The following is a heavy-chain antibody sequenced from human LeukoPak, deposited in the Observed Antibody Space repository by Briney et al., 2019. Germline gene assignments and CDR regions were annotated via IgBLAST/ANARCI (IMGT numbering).Heavy chain of an antibody. Sequence: ASVKVSCKASGYTFTGYYMHWVRQAPGQGLERMGRINPNSGGTNYAQKFQGRVTMTRDTSISTAYMELSRLRSDDTAVYYCAREGIHRDGYNYDYWGQGTLVTVSS. CDR2: INPNSGGT. CDR1: GYTFTGYY. CDR3: AREGIHRDGYNYDY. D-gene: IGHD5-24*01. J-gene: IGHJ4*02. V-gene: IGHV1-2*06.